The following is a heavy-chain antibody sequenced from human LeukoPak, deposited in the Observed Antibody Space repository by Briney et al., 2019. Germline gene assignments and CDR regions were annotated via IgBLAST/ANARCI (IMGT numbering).Heavy chain of an antibody. D-gene: IGHD3-9*01. V-gene: IGHV3-21*01. J-gene: IGHJ4*02. Sequence: PGGSLRLSCAASGFSFSSYEMNWVRQAPGKGLEWVSSISSSSSYIYYADSVKGRFTISRDNAKNSLYLQMNSLRAEDTAVYYCAREGEVLRYFDWLSEFDYWGQGTLVTVSS. CDR1: GFSFSSYE. CDR3: AREGEVLRYFDWLSEFDY. CDR2: ISSSSSYI.